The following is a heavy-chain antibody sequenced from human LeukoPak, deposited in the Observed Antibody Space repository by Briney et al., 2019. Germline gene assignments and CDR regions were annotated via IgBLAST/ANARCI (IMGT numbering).Heavy chain of an antibody. J-gene: IGHJ4*02. V-gene: IGHV1-2*06. Sequence: ASVKVSCKASGYTFTSYYMHWVRQAPGQGLEWMGRINPNSGGTNYAQKFQGRVTMTRDTSISTAYMELSRLRSDDTAVYYCARAFGYVEMVTIEDYWGQGTLVTVSS. CDR3: ARAFGYVEMVTIEDY. CDR2: INPNSGGT. D-gene: IGHD3-10*01. CDR1: GYTFTSYY.